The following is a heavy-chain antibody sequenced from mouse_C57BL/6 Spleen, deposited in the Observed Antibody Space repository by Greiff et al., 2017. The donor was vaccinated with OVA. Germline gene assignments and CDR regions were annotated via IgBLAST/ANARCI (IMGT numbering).Heavy chain of an antibody. Sequence: EVNVVESGGGLVKPGGSLKLSCAASGFTFSSYTMSWVRQTPEKRLEWVATISGGGGNTYYPDSVKGRFTISRDNAKNTLYLQMSSLRSEDTALYYCARQPGLGLSYYFDYWGQGTTLTVSS. CDR2: ISGGGGNT. CDR1: GFTFSSYT. V-gene: IGHV5-9*01. D-gene: IGHD3-3*01. CDR3: ARQPGLGLSYYFDY. J-gene: IGHJ2*01.